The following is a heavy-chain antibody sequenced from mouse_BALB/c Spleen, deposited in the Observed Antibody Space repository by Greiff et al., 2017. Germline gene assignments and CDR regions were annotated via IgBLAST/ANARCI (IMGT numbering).Heavy chain of an antibody. CDR2: IYPGSGST. J-gene: IGHJ2*01. Sequence: QVQLQQPGAELVKPGTSVKLSCKASGYNFTSYWINWVKLRPGQGLEWIGDIYPGSGSTNYNEKFKSKATLTVDTSSSTAYMQLSSLASEDSALYYCARWGIHYYGSFDYWGQGTTLTVSS. CDR1: GYNFTSYW. D-gene: IGHD1-2*01. V-gene: IGHV1-55*01. CDR3: ARWGIHYYGSFDY.